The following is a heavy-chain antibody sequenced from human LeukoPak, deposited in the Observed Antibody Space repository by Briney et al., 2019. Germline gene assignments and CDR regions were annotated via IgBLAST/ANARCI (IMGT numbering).Heavy chain of an antibody. CDR3: AKLYDYVWGSYRSYDAFDI. V-gene: IGHV3-30*02. CDR1: GFTFSSYG. J-gene: IGHJ3*02. Sequence: GGSLRLSCAASGFTFSSYGMHWVRQASGKGLERVAFIRYDGSNKYYADSVKGRFTISRDNSKNTLYLQMNSLRAEDTAVYYCAKLYDYVWGSYRSYDAFDIWGQGTMVTVSS. CDR2: IRYDGSNK. D-gene: IGHD3-16*02.